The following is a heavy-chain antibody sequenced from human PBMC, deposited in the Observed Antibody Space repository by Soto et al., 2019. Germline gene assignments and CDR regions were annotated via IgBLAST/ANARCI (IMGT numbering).Heavy chain of an antibody. Sequence: GPSAKVSCKVSGYTINYLSMQWARQDPGKGLEWMGGFNPEDGKTIYAQKLQGRVTMTTDTSTSTAYMELRSLRSDDTAVYYCARAVAARGDAFDIWGQGTMVTVSS. J-gene: IGHJ3*02. CDR2: FNPEDGKT. CDR3: ARAVAARGDAFDI. V-gene: IGHV1-24*01. D-gene: IGHD6-19*01. CDR1: GYTINYLS.